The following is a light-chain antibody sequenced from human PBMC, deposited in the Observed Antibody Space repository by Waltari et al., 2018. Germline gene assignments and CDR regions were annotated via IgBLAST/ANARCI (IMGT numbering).Light chain of an antibody. J-gene: IGKJ4*01. CDR3: QQYNDWPPLT. V-gene: IGKV3-15*01. CDR1: QSVSRF. CDR2: GAS. Sequence: EVVMTQPPATLSVSPGESATLSCRASQSVSRFLAWYQQKPGQAPRLLIYGASHRATGIPARFSGSGSGTEFTLTISSLQSEDFAVYFCQQYNDWPPLTFGGGTKLEIK.